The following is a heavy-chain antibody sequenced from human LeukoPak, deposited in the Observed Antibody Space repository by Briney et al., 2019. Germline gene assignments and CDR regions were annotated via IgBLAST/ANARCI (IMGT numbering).Heavy chain of an antibody. D-gene: IGHD1-26*01. Sequence: ASVKVSCKASGGTFSSYTISWVRQAPGQGLEWMGRIIPILGMANYAQKFQGRVTITADKSTSTAYMELSSLRSEDTAVYHCARQIVGATTPLDYWGQGTLVTVSS. CDR3: ARQIVGATTPLDY. J-gene: IGHJ4*02. CDR1: GGTFSSYT. V-gene: IGHV1-69*02. CDR2: IIPILGMA.